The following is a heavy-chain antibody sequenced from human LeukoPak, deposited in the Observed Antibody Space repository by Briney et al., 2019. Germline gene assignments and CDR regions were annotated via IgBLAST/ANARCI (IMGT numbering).Heavy chain of an antibody. Sequence: GGSLRLSCAASGFTFSSYGMHWVRQAPGKGLEWVAVISYDGSNKYCADSVKGRFTISRDNSKNTLYLQMNSLRAEDTAVYYCAKSAPEYYDFWSGADYWGQGTLVTVSS. D-gene: IGHD3-3*01. CDR1: GFTFSSYG. CDR3: AKSAPEYYDFWSGADY. CDR2: ISYDGSNK. J-gene: IGHJ4*02. V-gene: IGHV3-30*18.